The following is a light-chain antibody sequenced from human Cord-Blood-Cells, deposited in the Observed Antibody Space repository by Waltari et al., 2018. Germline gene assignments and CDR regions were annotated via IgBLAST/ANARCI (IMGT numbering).Light chain of an antibody. CDR3: QQYNNWPPYS. J-gene: IGKJ2*03. Sequence: EIVITQSPATLSVSPGERATTSCRASQSVSSNLAWYQQKPGQAPRLLIYGASTRATGIPARFSGSGSGTEFTLTISSLQSEDFAVYYCQQYNNWPPYSFGQGTKLEIK. CDR2: GAS. CDR1: QSVSSN. V-gene: IGKV3-15*01.